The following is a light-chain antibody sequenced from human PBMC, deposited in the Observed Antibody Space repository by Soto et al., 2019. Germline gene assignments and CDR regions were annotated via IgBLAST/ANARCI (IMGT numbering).Light chain of an antibody. Sequence: EIVMTQSPATLSVSTGERATLSCRASQSISSNLAWYQQKPGQAPRLLIYGASTRATGFPARVSGSGSGTEFTLTISSLQSEDVAVYYCQQYDNWPRTFGQGTKLEI. J-gene: IGKJ2*01. CDR2: GAS. V-gene: IGKV3-15*01. CDR1: QSISSN. CDR3: QQYDNWPRT.